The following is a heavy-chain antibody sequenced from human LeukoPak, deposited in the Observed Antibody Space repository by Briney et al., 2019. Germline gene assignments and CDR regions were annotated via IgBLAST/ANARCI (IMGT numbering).Heavy chain of an antibody. D-gene: IGHD4-11*01. CDR2: INHSGST. V-gene: IGHV4-34*01. CDR3: ARGEPYNNYPIDY. J-gene: IGHJ4*02. CDR1: GGSFSGYY. Sequence: PSETLSLTCAVYGGSFSGYYWSWIRQPPGKGLEWIGEINHSGSTNYNPSLRSRVTISVDTSKNQFSLKLSSVTAADTAVYYCARGEPYNNYPIDYWGQGTLVTVSS.